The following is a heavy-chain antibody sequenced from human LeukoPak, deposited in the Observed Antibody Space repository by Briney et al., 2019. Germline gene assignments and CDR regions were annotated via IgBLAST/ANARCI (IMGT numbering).Heavy chain of an antibody. J-gene: IGHJ4*02. CDR2: ISGSSTYI. D-gene: IGHD2-2*01. V-gene: IGHV3-21*01. CDR3: ARDSLDTSLANFDY. Sequence: GSLRLSCAASGFTFSTYSMNWVRQAPGKGLEWVSSISGSSTYIYYADSVKGRFTSSRDNARNSLYLQMNSLRAEDTAVYYCARDSLDTSLANFDYWDQGTLVTVSS. CDR1: GFTFSTYS.